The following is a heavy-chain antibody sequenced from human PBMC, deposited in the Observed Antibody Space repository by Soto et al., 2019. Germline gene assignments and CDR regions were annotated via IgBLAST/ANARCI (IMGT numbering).Heavy chain of an antibody. CDR1: GFTFTISA. CDR2: IVVGSGNT. D-gene: IGHD7-27*01. J-gene: IGHJ4*02. Sequence: SVKVSCKASGFTFTISAVQWVRQARGQRLEWIGWIVVGSGNTNYAQKFQERVTITRDMSTSTVYVELSSLRSEDTAVYYCARSEGPLGDYWGQGPLVTVSS. V-gene: IGHV1-58*01. CDR3: ARSEGPLGDY.